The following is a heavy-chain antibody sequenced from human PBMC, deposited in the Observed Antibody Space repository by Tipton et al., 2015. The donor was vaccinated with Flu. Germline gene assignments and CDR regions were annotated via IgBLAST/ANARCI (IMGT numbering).Heavy chain of an antibody. D-gene: IGHD6-19*01. J-gene: IGHJ5*02. CDR1: GGSISRGSYY. CDR3: AAVAGNGNWFDP. CDR2: INYSWST. V-gene: IGHV4-39*07. Sequence: LRLSCTVSGGSISRGSYYYNWIRQPPGEGLEWIGSINYSWSTHHNLSLKSRVTMSVDTSKNQFSLKLSSVTAADTATYYCAAVAGNGNWFDPWGQGTLVTVSS.